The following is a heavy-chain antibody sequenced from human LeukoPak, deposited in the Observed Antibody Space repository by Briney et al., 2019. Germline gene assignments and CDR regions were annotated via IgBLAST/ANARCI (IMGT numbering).Heavy chain of an antibody. D-gene: IGHD6-19*01. V-gene: IGHV4-39*01. J-gene: IGHJ5*02. Sequence: PSETLSLTCTVSGGSISSSSYCWGWIRQPPGKGLEWIGSIYYSGSTYYNPSLKSRVTISVDTSKNQFSLRLSSVTAADTAVYYCARQYSSASSDPWGQGTLVTVSS. CDR3: ARQYSSASSDP. CDR2: IYYSGST. CDR1: GGSISSSSYC.